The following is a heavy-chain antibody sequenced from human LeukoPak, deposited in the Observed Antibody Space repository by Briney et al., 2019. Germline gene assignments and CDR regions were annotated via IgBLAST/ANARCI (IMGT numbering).Heavy chain of an antibody. CDR2: IYTSGSA. CDR3: ARDSQKYYDFWSGYLGWFDP. V-gene: IGHV4-4*07. Sequence: PSETLSLTCTVSGGSISGPYWSWIRQPAGKGLEWIGRIYTSGSANYNPSLKSRVTMSVDTSKNQFSLKLSSVTAADTAVYYCARDSQKYYDFWSGYLGWFDPWGQGTLVTVSS. D-gene: IGHD3-3*01. CDR1: GGSISGPY. J-gene: IGHJ5*02.